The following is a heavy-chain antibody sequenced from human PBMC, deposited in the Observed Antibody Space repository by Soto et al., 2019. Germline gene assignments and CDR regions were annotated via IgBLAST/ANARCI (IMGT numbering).Heavy chain of an antibody. Sequence: GSLRLSCAASGFTFSSYWMSWVRQAPGKGLEWVANIKQDGSEKYYVDSVKGRFTISRDNAKNSLYLQMNSLRAEDTAVYYCAKTYYYDSSGSIPMDYFDYWGQGTLVTVSS. CDR3: AKTYYYDSSGSIPMDYFDY. V-gene: IGHV3-7*03. J-gene: IGHJ4*02. D-gene: IGHD3-22*01. CDR1: GFTFSSYW. CDR2: IKQDGSEK.